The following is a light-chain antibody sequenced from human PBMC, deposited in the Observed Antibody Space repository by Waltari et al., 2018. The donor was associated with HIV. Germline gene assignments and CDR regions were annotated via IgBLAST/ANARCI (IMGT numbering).Light chain of an antibody. V-gene: IGLV1-44*01. J-gene: IGLJ2*01. CDR1: GSNIGSNF. CDR3: ASWDDSLNGVL. CDR2: NNN. Sequence: QSVLTQPPSASGTPGQRITISCSGNGSNIGSNFVSWYQQFPETAPKLLIYNNNQRPSGVPDRFSGSKSGASASLAISGLRSDDESDYYCASWDDSLNGVLFGGGTRLT.